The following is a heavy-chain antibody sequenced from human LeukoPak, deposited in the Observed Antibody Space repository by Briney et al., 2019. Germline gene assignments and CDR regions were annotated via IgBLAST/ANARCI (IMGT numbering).Heavy chain of an antibody. D-gene: IGHD4-17*01. CDR3: TRVAYGDWRAFDI. Sequence: GGSLRLSCTASGFTFGDYAMSWFRQAPGKGLEWVGFIRSKAYGGTTEYAASVKGRFTISRDDSKSIAYLQMNSLKTEDTAVYYCTRVAYGDWRAFDIWGQGTMVTVSS. V-gene: IGHV3-49*03. CDR2: IRSKAYGGTT. CDR1: GFTFGDYA. J-gene: IGHJ3*02.